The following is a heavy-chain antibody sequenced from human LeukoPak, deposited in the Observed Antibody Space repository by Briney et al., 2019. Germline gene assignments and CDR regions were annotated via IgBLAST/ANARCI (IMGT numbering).Heavy chain of an antibody. D-gene: IGHD6-19*01. CDR2: IYSGGST. CDR3: ARAGSSGWYHFDY. V-gene: IGHV3-66*01. Sequence: PGGSLRLSCAASGFTVSSNYMSWVRQAPGKGLEWVSVIYSGGSTYYADSVKGRFTISRDNSKNTLYLQMNSLRAEDTAVYYCARAGSSGWYHFDYWGQGTLVTVSS. CDR1: GFTVSSNY. J-gene: IGHJ4*02.